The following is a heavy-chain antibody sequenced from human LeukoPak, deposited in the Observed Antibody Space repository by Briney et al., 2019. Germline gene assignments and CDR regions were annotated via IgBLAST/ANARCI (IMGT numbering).Heavy chain of an antibody. V-gene: IGHV3-30-3*01. Sequence: PGGSLRLSCAASGFNFSSYAMHWVRQAPGKGLEWVAVISYDGSNKYYADSVKGRFTISRDNSKNTLYLQMNSLRAEDTAVYYCARDIGSGYGYWGQGTLVTVSS. CDR3: ARDIGSGYGY. D-gene: IGHD3-22*01. J-gene: IGHJ4*02. CDR1: GFNFSSYA. CDR2: ISYDGSNK.